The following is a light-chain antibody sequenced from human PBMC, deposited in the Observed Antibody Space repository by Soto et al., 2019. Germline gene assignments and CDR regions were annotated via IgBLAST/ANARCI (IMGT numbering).Light chain of an antibody. Sequence: EIVMTQSPATLSVSPGGTATLSCRASQSVTYNLAWYQQKPGQGPRLLIYGAFTRATGIPATFSCSGSGTEFTLTISSLQSEEFAVYYCQQYKNWPPLTFGGGTKVEIK. CDR1: QSVTYN. CDR2: GAF. V-gene: IGKV3-15*01. CDR3: QQYKNWPPLT. J-gene: IGKJ4*01.